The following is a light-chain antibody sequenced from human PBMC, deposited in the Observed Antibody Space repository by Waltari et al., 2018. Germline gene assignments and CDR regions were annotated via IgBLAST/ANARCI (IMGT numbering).Light chain of an antibody. CDR2: GAS. CDR3: QQYGRTPIT. J-gene: IGKJ5*01. CDR1: QGLSSRY. Sequence: EIVLTQSPGTLSLSPGERATLSCRASQGLSSRYLAWYQQKPGQTPRLLMYGASTRATGMPDRVSGSESGTDFTLTINRLEPEEFAVYDCQQYGRTPITFGQGTRLEIK. V-gene: IGKV3-20*01.